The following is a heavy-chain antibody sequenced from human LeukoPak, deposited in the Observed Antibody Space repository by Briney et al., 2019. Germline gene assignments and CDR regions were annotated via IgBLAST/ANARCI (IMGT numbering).Heavy chain of an antibody. J-gene: IGHJ6*02. V-gene: IGHV3-23*01. CDR2: ISGSGGST. CDR1: GFTFSSYA. CDR3: AKDRPGYCSGGSCFYPQPHYYYYGMDV. D-gene: IGHD2-15*01. Sequence: GGSLRLSCAASGFTFSSYAMSWVRQAPGKGLEWVSAISGSGGSTYYADSVKGRFTISRDNSKNTLYLQMNSLRAEDTAVYYCAKDRPGYCSGGSCFYPQPHYYYYGMDVWGQGTTVTVSS.